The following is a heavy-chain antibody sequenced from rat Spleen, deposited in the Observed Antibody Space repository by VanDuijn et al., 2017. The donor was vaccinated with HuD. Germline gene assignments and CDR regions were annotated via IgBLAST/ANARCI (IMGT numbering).Heavy chain of an antibody. CDR1: GFTFSNYV. CDR3: VRYRVGSTYPYYFDY. Sequence: EGQLVEPGGGLVEPGRSLKLSCAASGFTFSNYVMDWVRQAPKKGLEWVASISTGGGNTYYRDSVKGRFTLPRDNIKNIQYLQMDSLRSEDTATYYCVRYRVGSTYPYYFDYWGQGVMVTVSS. CDR2: ISTGGGNT. D-gene: IGHD1-5*01. J-gene: IGHJ2*01. V-gene: IGHV5S13*01.